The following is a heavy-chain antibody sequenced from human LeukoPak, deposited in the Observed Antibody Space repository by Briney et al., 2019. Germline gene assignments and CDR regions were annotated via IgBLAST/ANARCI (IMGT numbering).Heavy chain of an antibody. CDR3: AKISAYDILTGDFDY. Sequence: PGASLRLSCAASGFTFSSYAMSWVRQAPGKGLEWVSAISGSGGSTYYPDSVKGRFTISRDNSKNTLYLQMNSLRAEDTAVYYCAKISAYDILTGDFDYWGQGTLVTVSS. D-gene: IGHD3-9*01. J-gene: IGHJ4*02. CDR1: GFTFSSYA. CDR2: ISGSGGST. V-gene: IGHV3-23*01.